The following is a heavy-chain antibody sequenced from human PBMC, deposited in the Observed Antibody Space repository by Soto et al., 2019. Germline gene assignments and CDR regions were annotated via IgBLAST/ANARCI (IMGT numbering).Heavy chain of an antibody. Sequence: QVQLQQWGAGPLRPLETLSLTCGVSGGSFSGYYWAWIRQSPGNGLEWSGVINDRGSINYKLSLKTRVSISTDTSKNLYSLNLRSVTAADTAVYYCARESHDILTGPPWVWYFDLCGRGTLVTV. D-gene: IGHD3-9*01. CDR3: ARESHDILTGPPWVWYFDL. CDR2: INDRGSI. CDR1: GGSFSGYY. J-gene: IGHJ2*01. V-gene: IGHV4-34*01.